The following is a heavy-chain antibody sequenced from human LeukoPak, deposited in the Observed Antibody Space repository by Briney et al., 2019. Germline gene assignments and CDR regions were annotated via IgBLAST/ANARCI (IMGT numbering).Heavy chain of an antibody. D-gene: IGHD2-8*01. CDR1: GFTFSSYA. CDR3: AKFQSSAPTPWYAIADY. Sequence: PGGSLRLSCAASGFTFSSYAMNWVRQAPGKGLKWVSGISGSGGSTYYADSVKGRFTISRDNSKNTLYLQMNSLRAEDTAVYYCAKFQSSAPTPWYAIADYWGQGTLVTVSS. V-gene: IGHV3-23*01. J-gene: IGHJ4*02. CDR2: ISGSGGST.